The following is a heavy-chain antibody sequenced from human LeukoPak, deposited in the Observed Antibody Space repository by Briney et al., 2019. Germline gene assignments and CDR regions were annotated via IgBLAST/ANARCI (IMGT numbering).Heavy chain of an antibody. J-gene: IGHJ4*02. V-gene: IGHV4-34*01. CDR2: INHSGST. D-gene: IGHD6-19*01. CDR1: GGSFSGYY. Sequence: SETLSLTCAAYGGSFSGYYWSWIRQPPGKGLEWIGEINHSGSTNYNPSLKSRVTISVDTSKNQFSLKLSSVTAADTAVYYCAREVGSGWSSGQDYWGQGTLVTVSS. CDR3: AREVGSGWSSGQDY.